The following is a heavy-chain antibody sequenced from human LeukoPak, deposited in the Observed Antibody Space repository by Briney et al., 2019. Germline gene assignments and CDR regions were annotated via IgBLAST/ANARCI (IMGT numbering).Heavy chain of an antibody. CDR2: IKSKTDGGTT. J-gene: IGHJ4*02. Sequence: GGSLRLSCAASGFTFSNAWMSWVRQAPGKGLEWVGRIKSKTDGGTTDYAAPVKGRFTISRDDSKNTLYLQMNSLKTEDTAAYYCTTDAVGINDVWGSYRRLVDSYWGQGTLVTVSS. V-gene: IGHV3-15*01. CDR1: GFTFSNAW. D-gene: IGHD3-16*02. CDR3: TTDAVGINDVWGSYRRLVDSY.